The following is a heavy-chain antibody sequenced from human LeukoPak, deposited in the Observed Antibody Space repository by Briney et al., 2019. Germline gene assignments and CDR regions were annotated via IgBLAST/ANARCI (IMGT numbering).Heavy chain of an antibody. CDR2: IYYSGST. CDR3: ARGGYDILTGYYSFDY. V-gene: IGHV4-59*01. Sequence: SETLSLTCTVSGASISSYYWSWIRQPPGKGLEWIGYIYYSGSTNYNPSLKSRVTISVDTSKNQFSLKLSSVTAADTAVYYCARGGYDILTGYYSFDYWGQGTLVTVSS. D-gene: IGHD3-9*01. CDR1: GASISSYY. J-gene: IGHJ4*02.